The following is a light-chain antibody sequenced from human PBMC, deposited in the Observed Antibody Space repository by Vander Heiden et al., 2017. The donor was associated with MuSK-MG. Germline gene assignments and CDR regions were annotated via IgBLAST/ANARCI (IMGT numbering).Light chain of an antibody. V-gene: IGKV1-39*01. CDR3: QQSDSTPMYT. CDR1: QSISSY. CDR2: AAS. J-gene: IGKJ2*01. Sequence: DIQMTQSPSSLSASVGDRVTITCRVSQSISSYLNWYQQKPGKAPKLLIYAASSLQSGVPSRFSGSGSGTDFTLTISSLQPEDFATYYCQQSDSTPMYTFGQGTKLEIK.